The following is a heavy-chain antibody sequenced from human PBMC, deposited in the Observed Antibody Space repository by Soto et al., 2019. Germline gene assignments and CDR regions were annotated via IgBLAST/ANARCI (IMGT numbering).Heavy chain of an antibody. CDR3: AKPLIEWELLSSDN. J-gene: IGHJ4*02. Sequence: EVQLLESGGGLVQPGGSLRLSCAASGFTFSSYAMSWVRQAPGKGLEWVSAISGSGGSTYYADSVKGRFTISRDNSKNSLYLQMNSLRAEDTAVYYCAKPLIEWELLSSDNWGQGTLVTVSS. D-gene: IGHD1-26*01. CDR2: ISGSGGST. V-gene: IGHV3-23*01. CDR1: GFTFSSYA.